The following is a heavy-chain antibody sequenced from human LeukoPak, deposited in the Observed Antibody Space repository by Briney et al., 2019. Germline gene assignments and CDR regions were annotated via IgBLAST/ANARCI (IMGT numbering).Heavy chain of an antibody. Sequence: GGSLRLSCAGSGFTFNNYAMSWVRRAPRKGLEWVSTIMIGGDGKHYADSVKGRFTISRDRSESTLYLQMNGLRADDTAVYYCVRAAXRDXXPXSCSLFDTWGQGTLVTVSS. CDR1: GFTFNNYA. D-gene: IGHD2-2*01. V-gene: IGHV3-23*01. CDR3: VRAAXRDXXPXSCSLFDT. CDR2: IMIGGDGK. J-gene: IGHJ4*02.